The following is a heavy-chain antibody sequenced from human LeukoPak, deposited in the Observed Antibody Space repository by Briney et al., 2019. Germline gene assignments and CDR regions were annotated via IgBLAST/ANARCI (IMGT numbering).Heavy chain of an antibody. CDR3: ARDLGCSGGSCYAGMYY. CDR1: GFTFSSYS. D-gene: IGHD2-15*01. V-gene: IGHV3-21*01. Sequence: GGSLRLSCAASGFTFSSYSMNWVRQAPGKGLEWVSSISSSSSYIYYADSVKGRFTISRDNAKNSLYLQMNSLRAEDTAVYYCARDLGCSGGSCYAGMYYWGQGTLVTVSS. J-gene: IGHJ4*02. CDR2: ISSSSSYI.